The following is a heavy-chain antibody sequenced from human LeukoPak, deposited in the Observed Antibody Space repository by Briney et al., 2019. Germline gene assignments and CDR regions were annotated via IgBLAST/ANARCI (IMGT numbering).Heavy chain of an antibody. J-gene: IGHJ3*02. V-gene: IGHV4-31*03. D-gene: IGHD3-22*01. CDR3: ARSEYYYDSSGPDAFDI. Sequence: SETLSLTCTVSGGSISSGGYYWSWIRQHPGKGLEWIGYIYYSGSTYYNPSLKSRVTISVDKSKNQFVLKLSSVTAVETAVYYCARSEYYYDSSGPDAFDIWGQGTMVTVSA. CDR2: IYYSGST. CDR1: GGSISSGGYY.